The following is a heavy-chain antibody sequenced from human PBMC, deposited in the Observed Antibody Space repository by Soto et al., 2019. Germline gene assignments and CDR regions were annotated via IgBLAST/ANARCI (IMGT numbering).Heavy chain of an antibody. CDR3: AKVRVDYFAKSDSFDV. J-gene: IGHJ3*01. CDR1: GFDFRSYA. Sequence: EVQQLESGGGLVQPGGSLRLSCAASGFDFRSYAMSWVRQAPGRGLEWVSSISGSATNIYYADSVEGRFTVSRDNSKNTLFLQMNSLRADDTAIYYCAKVRVDYFAKSDSFDVWGQGTMVTVSS. CDR2: ISGSATNI. D-gene: IGHD3-10*01. V-gene: IGHV3-23*01.